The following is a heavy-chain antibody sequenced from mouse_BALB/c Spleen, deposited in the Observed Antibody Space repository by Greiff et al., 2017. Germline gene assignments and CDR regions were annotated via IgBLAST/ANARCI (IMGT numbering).Heavy chain of an antibody. CDR2: ISYDGSN. Sequence: ESGPGLVKPSQSLSLTCSVTGYSITSGYYWNWIRQFPGNKLEWMGYISYDGSNNYNPSLKNRISITRDTSKNQFFLKLNSVTTEDTATYYCARRAFYGNYDYWGQGTTLTVSS. J-gene: IGHJ2*01. D-gene: IGHD2-10*01. CDR1: GYSITSGYY. V-gene: IGHV3-6*02. CDR3: ARRAFYGNYDY.